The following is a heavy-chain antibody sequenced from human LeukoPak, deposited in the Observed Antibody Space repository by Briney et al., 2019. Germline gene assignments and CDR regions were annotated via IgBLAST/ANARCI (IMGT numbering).Heavy chain of an antibody. CDR3: ATGDYGAFDI. V-gene: IGHV3-21*01. J-gene: IGHJ3*02. CDR1: GFIFSSYS. Sequence: GGSLRLSCVASGFIFSSYSMNWVRQAPGKGPEWVSSISSSSSYIYYADSVKGRFTISRDNAKNSLYLQMNSLRAEDTAVYYCATGDYGAFDIWGQGTMVTVSS. CDR2: ISSSSSYI. D-gene: IGHD4-17*01.